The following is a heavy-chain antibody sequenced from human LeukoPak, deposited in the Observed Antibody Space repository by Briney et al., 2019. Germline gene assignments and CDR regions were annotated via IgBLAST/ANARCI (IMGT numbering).Heavy chain of an antibody. V-gene: IGHV1-2*02. D-gene: IGHD4-23*01. CDR2: INPNTGAT. CDR3: ARDRGTYGGMDY. J-gene: IGHJ4*02. Sequence: ASVKVSCKASGYTFTAYYIHWVRLAPGQGLEWMGWINPNTGATKYAQKFQGRVTMTTDSSTSTAYMELRSLRSDDTAFYYCARDRGTYGGMDYWGQGTLVTVSS. CDR1: GYTFTAYY.